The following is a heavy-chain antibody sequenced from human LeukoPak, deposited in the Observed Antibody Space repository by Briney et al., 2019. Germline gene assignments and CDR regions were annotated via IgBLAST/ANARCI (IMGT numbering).Heavy chain of an antibody. V-gene: IGHV7-4-1*02. J-gene: IGHJ4*02. D-gene: IGHD5-18*01. Sequence: ASVKVSCKASGYSFTNYAMNWVRQAPGQGLEWMGWIHPSTGNPTYAQGFTGRFVFSLDTSVSTAYLQISSLKAEDTAVYYCARVTAMVTFSGFDYWGQGTLVTVSS. CDR1: GYSFTNYA. CDR2: IHPSTGNP. CDR3: ARVTAMVTFSGFDY.